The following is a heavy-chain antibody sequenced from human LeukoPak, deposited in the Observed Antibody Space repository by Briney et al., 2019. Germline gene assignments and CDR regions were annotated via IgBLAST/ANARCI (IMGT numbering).Heavy chain of an antibody. Sequence: GASVKVSCKASGYTFTSYGISWVRQAPGQGLEWMGWISAYNGNTNYAQKLQGRVTMTTDKSTSTAYMELSSLRSEDTAVYYCARSPYYDFWSGYYTDFDYWGQGTLVTVSS. CDR2: ISAYNGNT. CDR1: GYTFTSYG. V-gene: IGHV1-18*01. CDR3: ARSPYYDFWSGYYTDFDY. J-gene: IGHJ4*02. D-gene: IGHD3-3*01.